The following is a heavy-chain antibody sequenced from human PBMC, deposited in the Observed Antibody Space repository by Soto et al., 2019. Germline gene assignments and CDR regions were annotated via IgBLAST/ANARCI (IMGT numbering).Heavy chain of an antibody. D-gene: IGHD3-3*01. CDR3: ARDGSRYDFWSGPYYFDY. J-gene: IGHJ4*02. V-gene: IGHV4-59*01. CDR1: GGSISTYY. Sequence: QVQLQESGPGLVKPSETLSLTCTVSGGSISTYYWSWIRQPPGKGLEWIGYIYYSGSTNYNPSLTSRVTISVDTPKNQFSLKLSSVSAADTAVYYCARDGSRYDFWSGPYYFDYWGQGTLVTVSS. CDR2: IYYSGST.